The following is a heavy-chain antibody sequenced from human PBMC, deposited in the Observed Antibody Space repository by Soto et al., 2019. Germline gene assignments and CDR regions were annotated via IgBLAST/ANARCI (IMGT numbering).Heavy chain of an antibody. CDR1: GGTFSSYA. CDR2: IIPIFGTA. CDR3: ARDYDILTGYYYYYGMDV. J-gene: IGHJ6*02. Sequence: SVKVSCKASGGTFSSYAISWVRQAPGQGLEWMGGIIPIFGTANYAQKFQGRVTITADESTSTAYMELSSLRSEDTAVYYCARDYDILTGYYYYYGMDVWGQGTTVTVS. D-gene: IGHD3-9*01. V-gene: IGHV1-69*13.